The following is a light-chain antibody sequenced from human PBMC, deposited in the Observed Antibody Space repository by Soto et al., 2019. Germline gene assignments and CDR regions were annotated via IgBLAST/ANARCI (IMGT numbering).Light chain of an antibody. CDR1: SSNIGSNT. J-gene: IGLJ1*01. CDR2: SNN. CDR3: AAWDDSLNVYV. Sequence: QSVLTQPPSASGTPGQRVTISGSGSSSNIGSNTVNWYQQLPGTAPKLLIYSNNQRPSGVPDRFSGSKSGTSASLAISGLQSEDEADYYCAAWDDSLNVYVFGTGTKVTVL. V-gene: IGLV1-44*01.